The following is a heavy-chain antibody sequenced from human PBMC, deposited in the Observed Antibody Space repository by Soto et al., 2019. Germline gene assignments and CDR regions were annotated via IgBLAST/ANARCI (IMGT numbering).Heavy chain of an antibody. CDR3: AREGYSSSWYWFDP. CDR1: GYTFTSYG. V-gene: IGHV1-18*01. CDR2: ISAYNGNT. Sequence: ASVKVSCKASGYTFTSYGISWVRQAPGQGLEWMGWISAYNGNTNYAQKLQGRVTMTTDISTSTAYMELRSLRSDDTAVYYCAREGYSSSWYWFDPWGQGTLVTVSS. J-gene: IGHJ5*02. D-gene: IGHD6-13*01.